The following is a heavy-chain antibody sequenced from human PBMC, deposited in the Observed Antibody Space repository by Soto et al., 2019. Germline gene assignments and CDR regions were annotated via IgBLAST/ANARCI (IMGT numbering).Heavy chain of an antibody. Sequence: GGSLRLSCAASGFTFSSYWMSWVRQAPGKGLEWVANIKQDGSEKYYVDSVKGRFTISRDNAKNSLYLQMNSLRAEDTAVYYCARQCSRIALGGGDCYYFDYWGQGTLVTVSS. J-gene: IGHJ4*02. V-gene: IGHV3-7*01. CDR3: ARQCSRIALGGGDCYYFDY. CDR2: IKQDGSEK. CDR1: GFTFSSYW. D-gene: IGHD2-21*02.